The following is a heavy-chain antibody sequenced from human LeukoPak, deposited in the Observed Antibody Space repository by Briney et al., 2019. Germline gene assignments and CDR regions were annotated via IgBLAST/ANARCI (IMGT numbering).Heavy chain of an antibody. CDR3: ARGKYSSGWYIGY. CDR2: IYHSGST. Sequence: PSETLSLTCAVSGGSISSSNWWSWVRQPPGKGLEWIGEIYHSGSTNYNPSLKSRVTISVDKSKNQFSLKLSSVTAADTAVYYCARGKYSSGWYIGYWGQGTLVTVSS. CDR1: GGSISSSNW. V-gene: IGHV4-4*02. J-gene: IGHJ4*02. D-gene: IGHD6-19*01.